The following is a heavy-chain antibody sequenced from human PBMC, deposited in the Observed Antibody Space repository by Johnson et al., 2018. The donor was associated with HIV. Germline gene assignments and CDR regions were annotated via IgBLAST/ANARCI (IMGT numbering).Heavy chain of an antibody. V-gene: IGHV3-30*03. D-gene: IGHD6-25*01. CDR2: ISSDVSNK. CDR3: ATIAAHGAAFDI. Sequence: QMQLVESGGGLVKPGGSLRLSCAASGFTFSHAWMSWRRQAPGKGLAWVALISSDVSNKYHADSVKGRFTISRDNSKNTLYLQMNSLRPEDTAAYYCATIAAHGAAFDIWGQGTVVTVSS. J-gene: IGHJ3*02. CDR1: GFTFSHAW.